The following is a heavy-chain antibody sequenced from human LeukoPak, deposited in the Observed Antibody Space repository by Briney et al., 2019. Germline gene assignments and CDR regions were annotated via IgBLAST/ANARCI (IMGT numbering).Heavy chain of an antibody. CDR2: INLTGGST. J-gene: IGHJ4*02. Sequence: GASVKVSCKASGYIFTNYYMHWVRQAPGEGLEWMGIINLTGGSTSYAQKFQGRVTMTRDTSTSTVYMELRSLRSEDTAVYYCARSDISIVRGAMVWGQGTLVIVSS. V-gene: IGHV1-46*01. CDR3: ARSDISIVRGAMV. CDR1: GYIFTNYY. D-gene: IGHD3-10*01.